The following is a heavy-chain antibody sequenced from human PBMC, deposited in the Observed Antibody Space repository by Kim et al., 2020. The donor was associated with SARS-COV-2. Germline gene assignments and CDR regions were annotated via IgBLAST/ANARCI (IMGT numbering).Heavy chain of an antibody. D-gene: IGHD2-2*02. V-gene: IGHV3-49*02. Sequence: RFTISRDDSKSIAYLQMNSLKTEDTAVYYCTRVAYLGVVVVPAAIPFDYWGQGTLVTVSS. CDR3: TRVAYLGVVVVPAAIPFDY. J-gene: IGHJ4*02.